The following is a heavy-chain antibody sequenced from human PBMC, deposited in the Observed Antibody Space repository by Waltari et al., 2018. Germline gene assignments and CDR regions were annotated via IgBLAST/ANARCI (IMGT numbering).Heavy chain of an antibody. CDR1: GASFSNYY. CDR3: ATTRGYELLSSFDF. CDR2: VNHSGTT. J-gene: IGHJ4*02. V-gene: IGHV4-34*02. Sequence: QVQLQQRGAGLLKPSETLSLTCAVYGASFSNYYCNWIRQSPGKGLEWIGEVNHSGTTNYNPSLKSRVTISLDTSKNQFSLKLTSVTAADTAVYYCATTRGYELLSSFDFWGQGTLVTVSS. D-gene: IGHD3-10*01.